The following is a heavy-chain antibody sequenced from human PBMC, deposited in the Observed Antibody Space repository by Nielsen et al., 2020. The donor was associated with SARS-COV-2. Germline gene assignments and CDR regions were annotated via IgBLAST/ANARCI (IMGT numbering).Heavy chain of an antibody. CDR3: ARDLYYDSSGYLFDY. D-gene: IGHD3-22*01. CDR2: ISSSSSTI. Sequence: GESLKISCAASGFTFSSYSMNWVRQAPGKGLEWVSYISSSSSTIYYADSVKGRFTISRDNAKNSLYLQMNSLRDEDTAVYYCARDLYYDSSGYLFDYWGQGTLVTVSS. CDR1: GFTFSSYS. J-gene: IGHJ4*02. V-gene: IGHV3-48*02.